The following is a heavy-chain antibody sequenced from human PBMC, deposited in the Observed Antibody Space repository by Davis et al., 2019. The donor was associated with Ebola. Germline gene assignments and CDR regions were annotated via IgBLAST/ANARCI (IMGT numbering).Heavy chain of an antibody. CDR2: IYYSGST. CDR3: ARDGGWGFDY. V-gene: IGHV4-61*01. CDR1: GGSISSSSYY. J-gene: IGHJ4*02. D-gene: IGHD3-16*01. Sequence: PSETLSLTCTVSGGSISSSSYYWSWIRQPPGKGLEWIGYIYYSGSTNYNPSLKSRVTISVDTSKNQFSLKLSSVTAADTAVYYCARDGGWGFDYWGQGTLVTVSS.